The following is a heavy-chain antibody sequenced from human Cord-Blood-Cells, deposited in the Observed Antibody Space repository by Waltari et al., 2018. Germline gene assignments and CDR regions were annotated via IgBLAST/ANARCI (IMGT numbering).Heavy chain of an antibody. V-gene: IGHV4-39*07. CDR3: ARVQGGATDAFDI. D-gene: IGHD1-26*01. CDR2: IYYSGGT. J-gene: IGHJ3*02. Sequence: QLQLQESGPGLVKPSETLSLTCTVSGGSISSSSYYWGWIRQPPGKGLEWIGSIYYSGGTYYNPCLKSRVTISVDTSKNQFSLKLSSVTAADTAVYYCARVQGGATDAFDIWGQGTMVTVSS. CDR1: GGSISSSSYY.